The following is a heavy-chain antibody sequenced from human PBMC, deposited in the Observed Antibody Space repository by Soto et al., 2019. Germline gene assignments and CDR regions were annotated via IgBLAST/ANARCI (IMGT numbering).Heavy chain of an antibody. Sequence: SEILSLTCTVSGGSISSSSDYWGWIRQPPGKGLEWIGSIYYSGSTYYNPSLKSRVTISVDTSKNQFSLKLSSVTAADTAVYYCASQLIAAVHNWFDPWGQGTLVTVSS. V-gene: IGHV4-39*01. CDR1: GGSISSSSDY. J-gene: IGHJ5*02. D-gene: IGHD6-13*01. CDR2: IYYSGST. CDR3: ASQLIAAVHNWFDP.